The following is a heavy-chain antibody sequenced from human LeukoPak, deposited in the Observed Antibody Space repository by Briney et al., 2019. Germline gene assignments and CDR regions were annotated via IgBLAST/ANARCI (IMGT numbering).Heavy chain of an antibody. J-gene: IGHJ3*02. CDR3: ARHGLRGELRYFDWLLYRSSYEDAFDI. Sequence: SETLSLTCTVSGGSISSYYWSWIRQPPGKGLEWIGYIYYSGSTNYSPSLKSRVTISVDTSKNQFSLKLSSVTAADTAVYYCARHGLRGELRYFDWLLYRSSYEDAFDIWGQGTMVTVSS. D-gene: IGHD3-9*01. V-gene: IGHV4-59*08. CDR1: GGSISSYY. CDR2: IYYSGST.